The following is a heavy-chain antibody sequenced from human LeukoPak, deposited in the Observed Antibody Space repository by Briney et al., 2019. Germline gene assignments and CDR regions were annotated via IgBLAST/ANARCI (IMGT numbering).Heavy chain of an antibody. Sequence: TSETLSLTCAVYGGSFSGYYWSWIRQPAGKGLEWIGRIYTSGSTSYNPSLKSRVTISVDTSKNQFSLKLSSVTAADTAVYYCARDLVAYYYDSSGYFDYWGQGTLVTVSS. CDR3: ARDLVAYYYDSSGYFDY. CDR1: GGSFSGYY. V-gene: IGHV4-4*07. CDR2: IYTSGST. J-gene: IGHJ4*02. D-gene: IGHD3-22*01.